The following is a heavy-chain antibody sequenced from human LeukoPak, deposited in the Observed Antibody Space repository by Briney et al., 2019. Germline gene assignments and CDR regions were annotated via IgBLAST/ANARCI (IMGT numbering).Heavy chain of an antibody. J-gene: IGHJ4*02. V-gene: IGHV3-33*01. CDR1: GFTFSSYG. CDR2: IWSDGSNK. D-gene: IGHD4-11*01. CDR3: GGGMTTIDN. Sequence: PGGSLRLSCAASGFTFSSYGMHWVRQAPGKGLEWVAVIWSDGSNKNHADSVKGRFTISRDNSKNTLYLQMNSLRVEDTAVYYCGGGMTTIDNWGQGTLVTVSS.